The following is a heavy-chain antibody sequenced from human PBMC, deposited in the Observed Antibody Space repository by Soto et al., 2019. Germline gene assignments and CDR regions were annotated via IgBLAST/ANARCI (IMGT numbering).Heavy chain of an antibody. Sequence: QVQLVQSGAEVKKPGASVKVSCKASGYTFTGYYMHWVRQAPGQGLEWMGWINPNSGGTNYAQKFQGWVTMTRDTSISTAYMELSRLRSDDTAVYYCARGTPYSSGWDNALRFDYWGQGTLVTVSS. CDR1: GYTFTGYY. D-gene: IGHD6-19*01. J-gene: IGHJ4*02. CDR2: INPNSGGT. CDR3: ARGTPYSSGWDNALRFDY. V-gene: IGHV1-2*04.